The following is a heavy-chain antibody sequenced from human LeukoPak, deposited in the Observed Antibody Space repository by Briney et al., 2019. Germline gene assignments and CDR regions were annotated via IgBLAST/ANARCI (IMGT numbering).Heavy chain of an antibody. CDR3: ARSLQPTLKNYGMDV. Sequence: SVKVSCKASGYTFINYGISWLRQAPGQGLEWMGRIIPILGIANYAQKFQGRVTITADKSTSTAYMELGRLRSDDTAVYYCARSLQPTLKNYGMDVWGQGTTVTVSS. CDR1: GYTFINYG. J-gene: IGHJ6*02. V-gene: IGHV1-69*04. CDR2: IIPILGIA. D-gene: IGHD2-2*01.